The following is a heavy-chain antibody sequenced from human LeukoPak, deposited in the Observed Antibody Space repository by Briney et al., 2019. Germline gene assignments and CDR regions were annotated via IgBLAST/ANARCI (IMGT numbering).Heavy chain of an antibody. CDR3: ARQSGYYADY. D-gene: IGHD3-22*01. J-gene: IGHJ4*02. CDR1: GDSISSSNSY. Sequence: SETLSLTCTVSGDSISSSNSYWGWIRQPPGKGLEWIGSIYYSGNTYYNASLKSRVTISVDTSKNQFSLKLTSVTAADTAVYYCARQSGYYADYWGQGTLVTVSS. CDR2: IYYSGNT. V-gene: IGHV4-39*01.